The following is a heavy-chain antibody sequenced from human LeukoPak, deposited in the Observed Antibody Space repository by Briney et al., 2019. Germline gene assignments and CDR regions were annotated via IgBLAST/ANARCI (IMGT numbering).Heavy chain of an antibody. CDR3: AREGVVADVI. J-gene: IGHJ4*02. Sequence: SETLSLTCAVYGGSFSGYYWSWIRQPPGKGLEWIGEINHSGSTNYNPSLKSRVTISVDTSKNQFSLKLSSVTAADTAVYYCAREGVVADVIWGQGTLVTVSS. CDR1: GGSFSGYY. V-gene: IGHV4-34*01. D-gene: IGHD2-15*01. CDR2: INHSGST.